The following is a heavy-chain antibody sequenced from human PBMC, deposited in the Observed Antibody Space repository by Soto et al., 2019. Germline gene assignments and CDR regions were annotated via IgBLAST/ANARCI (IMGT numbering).Heavy chain of an antibody. D-gene: IGHD4-17*01. CDR2: IYYSGST. CDR1: GGSISSYY. Sequence: SETLSLTCTVSGGSISSYYWSWIRQPPGKGLEWIGYIYYSGSTNYNPSLKSRVTISVDTSKNQFSLKLSSVTAADTAVYYCARHWGMTTVTAFDIWGQGTMVTVSS. CDR3: ARHWGMTTVTAFDI. J-gene: IGHJ3*02. V-gene: IGHV4-59*08.